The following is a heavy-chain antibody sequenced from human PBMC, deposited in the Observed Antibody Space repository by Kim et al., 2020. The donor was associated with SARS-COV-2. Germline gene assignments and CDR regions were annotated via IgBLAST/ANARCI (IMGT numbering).Heavy chain of an antibody. Sequence: GGSLRLSCAASGFTVSSNYMSWVRQAPGKGLEWVSYIYSGGSTYYADSVKGRFTISRDNSKNTLYLQMNSLRAEDTSVYYCARAKSPSTPLDIWGQGTMVTVSS. J-gene: IGHJ3*02. V-gene: IGHV3-53*01. CDR2: IYSGGST. CDR1: GFTVSSNY. CDR3: ARAKSPSTPLDI.